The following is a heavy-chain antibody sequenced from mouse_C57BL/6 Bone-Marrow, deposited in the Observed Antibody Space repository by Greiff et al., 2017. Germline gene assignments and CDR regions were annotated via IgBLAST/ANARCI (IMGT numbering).Heavy chain of an antibody. V-gene: IGHV1-85*01. Sequence: VQLQQSGPELVKPGASVKLSCKASGYTFTSYDINWVKQRPGQGLEWIGWIYPRDGSTKYNEKFKGKATLTVDTSSSTAYMELHSLPSEDSAVYVCARLELDGSSGDWYFDVGGTGTTDSVSS. D-gene: IGHD1-1*01. CDR1: GYTFTSYD. CDR3: ARLELDGSSGDWYFDV. CDR2: IYPRDGST. J-gene: IGHJ1*03.